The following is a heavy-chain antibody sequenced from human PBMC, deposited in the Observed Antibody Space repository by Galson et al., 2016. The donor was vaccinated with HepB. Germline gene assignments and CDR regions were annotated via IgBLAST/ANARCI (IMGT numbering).Heavy chain of an antibody. CDR2: SIPMFGMV. D-gene: IGHD6-19*01. V-gene: IGHV1-69*13. J-gene: IGHJ4*02. Sequence: SVKVSCKASGGTFSSHAINWVRQAPGHGLEWMGGSIPMFGMVTYPQWFKGRVTIAADESTTRAYMELSNLKSEDTAVYYCARDFSVAGSLAQVGFDYWDQGTLVTVSS. CDR3: ARDFSVAGSLAQVGFDY. CDR1: GGTFSSHA.